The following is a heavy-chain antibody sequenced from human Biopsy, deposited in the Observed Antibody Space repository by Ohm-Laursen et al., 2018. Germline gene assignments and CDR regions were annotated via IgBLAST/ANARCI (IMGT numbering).Heavy chain of an antibody. CDR3: ARHPTGFWFDP. CDR2: IYNSETT. CDR1: GDSISTSNPYY. J-gene: IGHJ5*02. V-gene: IGHV4-39*01. Sequence: SETLSLTCTVSGDSISTSNPYYWAWLRQPPGKGMEWIGSIYNSETTLYNPSRKSRVAISVDTSTKQFSLKASSVTAADTALYYWARHPTGFWFDPWGHGTLVTVSS.